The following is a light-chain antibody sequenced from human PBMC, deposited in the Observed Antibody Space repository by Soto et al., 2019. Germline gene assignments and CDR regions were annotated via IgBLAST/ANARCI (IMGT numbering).Light chain of an antibody. J-gene: IGKJ2*01. CDR2: GPS. CDR3: RQYGSSPSYT. Sequence: EIVLTQSPGTLSLSPGERATLSCRASQSLSSYLAWYQQKPGQAPRLLIYGPSSRATGIPDRFSGSGSGTDFTLTISSLEPEDFSVYYCRQYGSSPSYTFGQGTKLEIK. V-gene: IGKV3-20*01. CDR1: QSLSSY.